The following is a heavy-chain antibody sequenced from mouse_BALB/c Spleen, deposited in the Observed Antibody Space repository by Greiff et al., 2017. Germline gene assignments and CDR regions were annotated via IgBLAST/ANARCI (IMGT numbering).Heavy chain of an antibody. V-gene: IGHV1-4*01. CDR1: GYTFTSYT. CDR3: AKPLDSSGYGYYFDY. Sequence: QVQLQQSGAELARPGASVKMSCKASGYTFTSYTMHWVKQRPGQGLEWIGYINPSSGYTNYNQKFKDKATLTADKSSSTAYMQLSSLTSEDSAVYYCAKPLDSSGYGYYFDYWGQGTTLTVSS. D-gene: IGHD3-2*01. J-gene: IGHJ2*01. CDR2: INPSSGYT.